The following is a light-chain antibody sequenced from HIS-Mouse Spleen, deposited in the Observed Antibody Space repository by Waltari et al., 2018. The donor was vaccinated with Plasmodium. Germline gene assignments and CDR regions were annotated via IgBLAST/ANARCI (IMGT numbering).Light chain of an antibody. CDR3: QQSYSTWT. Sequence: DIQMTQSPSSLSASVGDRVTITCRASQSISSYLNWYQQKPGKAPKLLIYAASGLQSGVPSRFSGSGSGTDFTLTISSLQPEYFATYYCQQSYSTWTFGQGTKVEIK. V-gene: IGKV1-39*01. CDR2: AAS. CDR1: QSISSY. J-gene: IGKJ1*01.